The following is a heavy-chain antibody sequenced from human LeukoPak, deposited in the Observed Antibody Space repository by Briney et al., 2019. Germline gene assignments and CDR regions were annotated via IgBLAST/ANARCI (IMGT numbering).Heavy chain of an antibody. J-gene: IGHJ1*01. Sequence: ASVRVSCKASGYTFTRYGISWVRQAPGQGLQWLGWISASNGNTNYAQKFRDRVTMSTDTSTGTAYLDVRSLTSDDTAVYYCARDHSNWNYAPDFWGQGTLVTVSS. CDR3: ARDHSNWNYAPDF. CDR1: GYTFTRYG. V-gene: IGHV1-18*01. CDR2: ISASNGNT. D-gene: IGHD1-7*01.